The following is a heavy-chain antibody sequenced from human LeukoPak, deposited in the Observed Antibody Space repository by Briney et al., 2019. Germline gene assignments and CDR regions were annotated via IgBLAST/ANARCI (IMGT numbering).Heavy chain of an antibody. J-gene: IGHJ4*02. D-gene: IGHD2-15*01. CDR1: GFTFSSYA. V-gene: IGHV3-23*01. CDR2: ISGSGGST. Sequence: GGSLRLSCAASGFTFSSYAMSWVRQAPGKGLEWVSAISGSGGSTYYADSVKGRFTISRDNSKNTLYLQMNNLRAEDTAVYYCAKDRVMTGSSSPPRYFDYWGQGTLVTVSS. CDR3: AKDRVMTGSSSPPRYFDY.